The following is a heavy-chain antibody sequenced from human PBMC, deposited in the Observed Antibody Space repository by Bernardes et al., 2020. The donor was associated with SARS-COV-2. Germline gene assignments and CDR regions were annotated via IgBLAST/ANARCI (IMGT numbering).Heavy chain of an antibody. J-gene: IGHJ4*02. CDR3: AKYGRVEGNTEYFDY. CDR2: ITNNGYST. Sequence: GGSLRLSCTASGFTFRSYAMTWVRQAPGKGLEWVAGITNNGYSTYYADSVLGRFTISRDNSMNTIYLDMKSLRAEDTAIYYCAKYGRVEGNTEYFDYWGQGTLVSVSS. D-gene: IGHD1-26*01. CDR1: GFTFRSYA. V-gene: IGHV3-23*01.